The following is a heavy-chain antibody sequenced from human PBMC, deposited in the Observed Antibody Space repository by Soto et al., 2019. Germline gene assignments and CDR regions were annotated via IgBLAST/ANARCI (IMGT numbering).Heavy chain of an antibody. CDR1: GDSLTRSVW. CDR2: VFHTGNT. CDR3: ARKAWVRFDY. V-gene: IGHV4-4*02. J-gene: IGHJ4*02. Sequence: SETLSLTCTVSGDSLTRSVWWTWVRQPPGKGLEWIGEVFHTGNTNYNPSLKSRVTMSVDKSTNEFSLKVTSVTAADTAIYYCARKAWVRFDYWGQGALVTVSS. D-gene: IGHD7-27*01.